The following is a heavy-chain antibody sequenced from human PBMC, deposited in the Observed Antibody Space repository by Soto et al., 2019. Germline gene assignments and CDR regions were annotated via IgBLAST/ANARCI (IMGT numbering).Heavy chain of an antibody. CDR3: ARFNSGSYYEAFDI. CDR1: GGSISSYY. D-gene: IGHD1-26*01. J-gene: IGHJ3*02. CDR2: IYYSGST. V-gene: IGHV4-59*12. Sequence: SETLSLTCTVSGGSISSYYWSWIRQPPGKGLEWIGYIYYSGSTNYNPSLKSRVTISVDKSKNQFSLKLSSVTAADTAVYYCARFNSGSYYEAFDIWGQGTMVTVSS.